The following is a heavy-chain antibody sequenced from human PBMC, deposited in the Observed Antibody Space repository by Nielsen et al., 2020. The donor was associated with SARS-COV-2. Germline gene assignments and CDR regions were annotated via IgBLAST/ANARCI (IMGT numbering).Heavy chain of an antibody. CDR2: IYYSGST. V-gene: IGHV4-59*08. CDR3: ARHGTYYDFWSGYFDAFDI. D-gene: IGHD3-3*01. J-gene: IGHJ3*02. Sequence: RQAPGKGLEWIGYIYYSGSTNYNPSLKSRVTISVDTSKNQFSLKPSSVTAADTAVYYCARHGTYYDFWSGYFDAFDIWGQGTMVTVSS.